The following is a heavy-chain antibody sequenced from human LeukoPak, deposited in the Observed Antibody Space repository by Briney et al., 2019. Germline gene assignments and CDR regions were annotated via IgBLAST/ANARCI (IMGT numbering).Heavy chain of an antibody. CDR1: GFTFSSYW. Sequence: GGSLRLSCADSGFTFSSYWMHWVRQAPGKGLVWVSHINSDGSSTNYADSVKGRFTISRDNAKNTLYLQMNSLRAEDTAVYYCARGYLGIDYWGQGTLVTVSS. CDR3: ARGYLGIDY. CDR2: INSDGSST. D-gene: IGHD3-9*01. V-gene: IGHV3-74*01. J-gene: IGHJ4*02.